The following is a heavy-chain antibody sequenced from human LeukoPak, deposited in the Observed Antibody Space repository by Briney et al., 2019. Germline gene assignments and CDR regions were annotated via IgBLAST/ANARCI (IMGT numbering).Heavy chain of an antibody. CDR2: ISAYNGNT. D-gene: IGHD3-22*01. CDR3: ARVPRTVVVITTDC. J-gene: IGHJ4*02. CDR1: GYTFTSYG. V-gene: IGHV1-18*01. Sequence: ASVKVSCKASGYTFTSYGISWVRQAPGQGLEWMGWISAYNGNTNYAQKLQGRVTMTTDTSTSTAYMELRSLRSDDTAVYYCARVPRTVVVITTDCWGQGTLVTVSS.